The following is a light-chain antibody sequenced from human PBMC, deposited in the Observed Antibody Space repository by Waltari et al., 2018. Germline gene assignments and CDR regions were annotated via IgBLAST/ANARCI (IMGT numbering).Light chain of an antibody. J-gene: IGKJ1*01. CDR1: PGVRTY. Sequence: AIRMTQSPASLSASTGDRVTIPCRASPGVRTYLAWYQQKPGKAPSLLIYAASTLESGVPSKFSGSGSGTDFTLTISCLQSEDFATYYCQQYHTYPWTFGQGTKVEI. CDR2: AAS. V-gene: IGKV1-8*01. CDR3: QQYHTYPWT.